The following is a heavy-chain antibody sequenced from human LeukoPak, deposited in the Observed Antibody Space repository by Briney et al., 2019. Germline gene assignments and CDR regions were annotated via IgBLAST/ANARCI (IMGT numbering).Heavy chain of an antibody. Sequence: SETLSLTCTVSGGSISSYYWSWIRQPPGKGLEWIGYIYYSGSTNYNPSLKSRVTISVDTSKNQFSPKLSSVTAADTAVYYCARLYYYDSSGYYPYFDYWGQGTLVTVSS. CDR3: ARLYYYDSSGYYPYFDY. J-gene: IGHJ4*02. D-gene: IGHD3-22*01. CDR1: GGSISSYY. V-gene: IGHV4-59*01. CDR2: IYYSGST.